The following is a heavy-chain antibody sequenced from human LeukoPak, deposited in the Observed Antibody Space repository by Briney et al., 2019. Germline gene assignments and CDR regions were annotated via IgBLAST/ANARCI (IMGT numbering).Heavy chain of an antibody. J-gene: IGHJ4*02. Sequence: GGSLRLSCAASGFTFTDHALTWVRQSPGKGLESVASINAGGDRIHFADSVKGRFTISRDNSKNTLYLQMNSLRAEDTAIYFCAYLDSSGYYYGRLRYWGQGTPVTVSS. CDR2: INAGGDRI. D-gene: IGHD3-22*01. CDR3: AYLDSSGYYYGRLRY. V-gene: IGHV3-23*01. CDR1: GFTFTDHA.